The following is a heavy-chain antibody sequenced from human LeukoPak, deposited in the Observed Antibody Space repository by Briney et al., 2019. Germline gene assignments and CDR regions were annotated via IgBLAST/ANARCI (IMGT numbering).Heavy chain of an antibody. CDR3: AKNGGPHGMDV. CDR1: GFTFSSIW. Sequence: GGSLRLSCATSGFTFSSIWMCWVRQAPGKGLEWVANIKHDGSETNYVDSVKGRFTISRDNAKNSLHLQMNSLRVEDTAVYYCAKNGGPHGMDVWGQGTTVTVSS. D-gene: IGHD3-16*01. J-gene: IGHJ6*02. CDR2: IKHDGSET. V-gene: IGHV3-7*02.